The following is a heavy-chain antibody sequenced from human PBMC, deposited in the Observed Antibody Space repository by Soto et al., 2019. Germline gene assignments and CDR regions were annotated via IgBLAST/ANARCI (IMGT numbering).Heavy chain of an antibody. V-gene: IGHV3-23*01. J-gene: IGHJ6*02. CDR3: AKPNGSGSIYYYYYGMDV. CDR2: ISGSGGST. Sequence: EVQLLESGGGLVQPGGSLRLSCAASGFTFSSYAMSWVRQAPGKGLEWVSAISGSGGSTYYADSVKGRFTISRDNSKNTLYLQMNSLRAEDTAVYYCAKPNGSGSIYYYYYGMDVWGQGTTVTVSS. CDR1: GFTFSSYA. D-gene: IGHD3-10*01.